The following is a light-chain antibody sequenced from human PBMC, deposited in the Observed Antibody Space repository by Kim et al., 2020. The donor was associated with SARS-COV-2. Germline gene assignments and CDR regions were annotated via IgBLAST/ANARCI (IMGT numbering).Light chain of an antibody. CDR2: KDS. CDR1: ALPKQY. Sequence: SYELTQPPSVSVSPGQTARITCSGDALPKQYAYWYQQKPGQAPVLVIYKDSERPSGIPERFSGSSSGTTVTLTISGVQAEDEADYYCQSADSSGTYWVFGTGTKVTV. V-gene: IGLV3-25*03. J-gene: IGLJ1*01. CDR3: QSADSSGTYWV.